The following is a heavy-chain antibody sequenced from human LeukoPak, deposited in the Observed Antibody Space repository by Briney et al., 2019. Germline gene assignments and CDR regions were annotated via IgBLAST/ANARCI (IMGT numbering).Heavy chain of an antibody. CDR1: GYIFTSYG. CDR2: IIPIFGTA. D-gene: IGHD3-22*01. Sequence: ASVTVSCTASGYIFTSYGISWVRQAPGQGLEWMGGIIPIFGTANYAQKFQGRVTITADESTSTAYMELSSLRSEDTAVYYCEAYDSSGYYYPDYWGQGTLVIVSS. J-gene: IGHJ4*02. V-gene: IGHV1-69*13. CDR3: EAYDSSGYYYPDY.